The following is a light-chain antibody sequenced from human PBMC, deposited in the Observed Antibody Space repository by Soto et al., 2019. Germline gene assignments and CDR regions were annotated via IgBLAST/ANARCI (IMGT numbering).Light chain of an antibody. V-gene: IGKV1-9*01. Sequence: DIQLTQSPSFLSASVGDRVTITCRASRAISTNLAWYQQEPGKAPKLLIYAASTLQSGVPSRFSGSGSGTEFTLTSSSLQPEDFATYYCQHLNGYPRTFGQGTKVEIK. CDR2: AAS. CDR3: QHLNGYPRT. CDR1: RAISTN. J-gene: IGKJ1*01.